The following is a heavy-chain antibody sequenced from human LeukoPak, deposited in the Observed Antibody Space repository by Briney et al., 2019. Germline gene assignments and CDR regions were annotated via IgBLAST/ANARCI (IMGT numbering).Heavy chain of an antibody. CDR1: GGSFSGYY. Sequence: SETLSLTCAVYGGSFSGYYWSWIRQPPGKGLEWIGEINHSGSTNYNPSLKSRVTISVDTSKNQFSLKLSSVTAADTAVYYCARGPTLWRYYDSSGYYFGIDYWGQGTLVTVSS. D-gene: IGHD3-22*01. J-gene: IGHJ4*02. CDR2: INHSGST. V-gene: IGHV4-34*01. CDR3: ARGPTLWRYYDSSGYYFGIDY.